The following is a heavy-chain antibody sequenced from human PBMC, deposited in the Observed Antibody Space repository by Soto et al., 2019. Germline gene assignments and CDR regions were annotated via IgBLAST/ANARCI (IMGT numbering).Heavy chain of an antibody. V-gene: IGHV1-69*13. CDR2: IIPIFGTA. Sequence: GALVKVSCKASGGTFGSYAISWVRQAPGQGLEWMGGIIPIFGTANYAQKFQGRVTITADESTSTAYMELSSLRSEDTAVYYCATPSSDHAFDIWGQGTMVTVSS. J-gene: IGHJ3*02. CDR1: GGTFGSYA. CDR3: ATPSSDHAFDI.